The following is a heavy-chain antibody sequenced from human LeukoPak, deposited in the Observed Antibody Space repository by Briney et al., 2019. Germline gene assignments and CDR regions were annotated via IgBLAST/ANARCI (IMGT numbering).Heavy chain of an antibody. CDR2: ISYDGSNK. Sequence: GGSLRLSCAASGFTFSSYGMPWVRQAPGEGLEWVAVISYDGSNKYYADSVKGRFTISRDNSKNTPYLQMNSLRAEDTAVYYCAKDYYDSSGYYYWGQGTLVTVSS. V-gene: IGHV3-30*18. J-gene: IGHJ4*02. D-gene: IGHD3-22*01. CDR1: GFTFSSYG. CDR3: AKDYYDSSGYYY.